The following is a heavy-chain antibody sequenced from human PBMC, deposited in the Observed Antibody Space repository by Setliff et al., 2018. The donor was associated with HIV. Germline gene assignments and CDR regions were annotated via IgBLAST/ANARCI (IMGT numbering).Heavy chain of an antibody. CDR1: GFTFSDFY. V-gene: IGHV3-11*04. CDR2: ISSSGSTI. Sequence: GGSLRLSCAASGFTFSDFYMSWIRQAPGKGLEWVSYISSSGSTIYYSDSVRGRFTISRDNAKNSLYLQMNSLRAEDTAVYYCARDSMDSSGYYYGDYWGQGTLVTVSS. J-gene: IGHJ4*02. D-gene: IGHD3-22*01. CDR3: ARDSMDSSGYYYGDY.